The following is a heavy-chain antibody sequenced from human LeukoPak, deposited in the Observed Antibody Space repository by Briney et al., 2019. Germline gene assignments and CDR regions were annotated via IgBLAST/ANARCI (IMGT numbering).Heavy chain of an antibody. CDR3: ARVGAPSKFPHPYYYYMDV. D-gene: IGHD3-16*01. CDR1: GGTFSSYA. CDR2: IIPIFGTA. J-gene: IGHJ6*03. V-gene: IGHV1-69*05. Sequence: SVKVSCKASGGTFSSYAISWVRQAPGQGLEWMGGIIPIFGTANYTQKFQGRVTITTDESTSTAYMELSSLRSEDTAVYYCARVGAPSKFPHPYYYYMDVWGKGTTVTVSS.